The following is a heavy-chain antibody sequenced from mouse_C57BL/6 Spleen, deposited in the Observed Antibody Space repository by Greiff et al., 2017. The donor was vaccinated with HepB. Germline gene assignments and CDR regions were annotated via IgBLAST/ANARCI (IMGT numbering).Heavy chain of an antibody. CDR3: AREGNDYYGSSYWYFDV. CDR1: GYAFSSSW. V-gene: IGHV1-82*01. Sequence: QVQLKQSGPELVKPGASVKISCKASGYAFSSSWMNWVKQRPGKGLEWIGRIYPGDGDTNYNGKFKGKATLTADKSSSTAYMQLSSLTSEDSAVYFCAREGNDYYGSSYWYFDVWGTGTTVTVSS. D-gene: IGHD1-1*01. J-gene: IGHJ1*03. CDR2: IYPGDGDT.